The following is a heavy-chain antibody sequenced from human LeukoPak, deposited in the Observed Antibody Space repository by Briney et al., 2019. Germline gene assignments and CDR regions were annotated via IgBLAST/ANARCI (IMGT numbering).Heavy chain of an antibody. D-gene: IGHD2-15*01. J-gene: IGHJ4*02. CDR2: INPNSGGT. V-gene: IGHV1-2*02. CDR1: GYTFTDYY. Sequence: SVKVSCKASGYTFTDYYFHWVRQAPGQGPEWMGWINPNSGGTKCAQKFQGRVTMTRDTSISTVYMELSSLRSDDTAVYYCARNSASLDYWGQGTLVTVSS. CDR3: ARNSASLDY.